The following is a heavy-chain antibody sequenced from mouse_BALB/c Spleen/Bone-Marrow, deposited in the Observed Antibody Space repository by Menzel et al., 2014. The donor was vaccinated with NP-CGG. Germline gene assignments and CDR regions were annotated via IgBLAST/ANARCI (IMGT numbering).Heavy chain of an antibody. V-gene: IGHV14-3*02. CDR2: IDPANGNT. Sequence: VQLQQSGAGLVKPGASVKLSCTASGFNIKDTYMHWVKQRPEQGLEWIGRIDPANGNTKYDPKFQGKATITADTSSNAAYLQLNSLTSEDTAVYYCARYNYGSSQFTYWGHGTLVTVSA. D-gene: IGHD1-1*01. J-gene: IGHJ3*01. CDR3: ARYNYGSSQFTY. CDR1: GFNIKDTY.